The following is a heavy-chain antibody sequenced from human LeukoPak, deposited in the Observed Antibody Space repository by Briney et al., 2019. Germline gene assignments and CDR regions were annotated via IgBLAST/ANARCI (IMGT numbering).Heavy chain of an antibody. Sequence: SQTLSLTCTVSGGSISSGSYYWSWIRQPAGKGLEWIGRIYTSGSTNYNPSLKSRVTISVDTSKNQFSLKLSSVTAADTAVYYCARLTPGIAVAGSEFDYWGQGTLVIVSS. CDR2: IYTSGST. CDR1: GGSISSGSYY. D-gene: IGHD6-19*01. CDR3: ARLTPGIAVAGSEFDY. J-gene: IGHJ4*02. V-gene: IGHV4-61*02.